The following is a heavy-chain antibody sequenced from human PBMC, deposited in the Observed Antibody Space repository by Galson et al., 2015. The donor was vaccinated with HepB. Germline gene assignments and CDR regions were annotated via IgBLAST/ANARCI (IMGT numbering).Heavy chain of an antibody. CDR1: GFTFSSYA. Sequence: SLRLSCAASGFTFSSYAMSWVRQAPGKGLEWVSAISGSGGSTYYADSVKGRFTISRDNSKNTLYLQMNSLRAEDTAVYYCAKNGGGRGRIAAAGNYFDYWGQGTLVTVSS. D-gene: IGHD6-13*01. CDR2: ISGSGGST. V-gene: IGHV3-23*01. J-gene: IGHJ4*02. CDR3: AKNGGGRGRIAAAGNYFDY.